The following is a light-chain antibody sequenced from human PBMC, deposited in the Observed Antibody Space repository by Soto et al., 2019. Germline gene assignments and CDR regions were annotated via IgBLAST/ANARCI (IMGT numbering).Light chain of an antibody. CDR2: EVS. CDR1: NTDVGGYNY. V-gene: IGLV2-14*01. J-gene: IGLJ1*01. Sequence: QSALTQPASVSGSPGQSITISCTGTNTDVGGYNYVSWYQQHPGKVPKLLIYEVSRRHSGVSTRFSGSRSGNTASLTISGLQAEDEADYYCCSYTASRTFVFGTGTKLTVL. CDR3: CSYTASRTFV.